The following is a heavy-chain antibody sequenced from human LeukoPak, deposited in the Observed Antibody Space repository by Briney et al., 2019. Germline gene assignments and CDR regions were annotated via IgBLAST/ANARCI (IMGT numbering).Heavy chain of an antibody. CDR1: NLTLSSYG. V-gene: IGHV3-30*02. CDR2: IRYDGSKK. D-gene: IGHD2/OR15-2a*01. CDR3: AKAADCNGTNCPSHPGT. J-gene: IGHJ5*02. Sequence: GGSLTLSCGLSNLTLSSYGMQWVRQAPGRGREWVAFIRYDGSKKYYADSVTGRFTISRHNSKNTLYLQVNCLRATDTSVYYCAKAADCNGTNCPSHPGTWGQGTLVTVSS.